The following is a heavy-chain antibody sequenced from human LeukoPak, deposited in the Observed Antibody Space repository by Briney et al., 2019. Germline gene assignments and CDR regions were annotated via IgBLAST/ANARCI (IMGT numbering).Heavy chain of an antibody. D-gene: IGHD2-8*01. CDR2: ISYSGST. CDR3: ARHTVNGDYFDY. CDR1: GGSISSGSYY. V-gene: IGHV4-39*01. Sequence: SETLSLTCTDSGGSISSGSYYWGWIRQPPGKGLEWIGRISYSGSTYYNPSLKSRVTISVDTSKNQFSLKLSSVTAADTSVYYCARHTVNGDYFDYWGLGTLVTVSS. J-gene: IGHJ4*02.